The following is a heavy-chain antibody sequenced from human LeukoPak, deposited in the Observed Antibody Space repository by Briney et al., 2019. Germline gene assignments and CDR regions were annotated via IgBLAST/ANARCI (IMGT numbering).Heavy chain of an antibody. CDR3: ARGAAGASAENWLDP. Sequence: ASVKVSCKASGYTFSDYFLHWLRQAPGQGFEWVASIDPRNGGPKYAQKLQGRVAVTRDTSISTVYMELNGLGSDDTAVYYCARGAAGASAENWLDPWGQGTLVTVSS. J-gene: IGHJ5*02. D-gene: IGHD6-13*01. CDR1: GYTFSDYF. CDR2: IDPRNGGP. V-gene: IGHV1-2*02.